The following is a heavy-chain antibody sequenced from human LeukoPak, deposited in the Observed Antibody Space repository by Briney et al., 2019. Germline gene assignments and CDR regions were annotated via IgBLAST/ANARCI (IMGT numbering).Heavy chain of an antibody. CDR3: ARGATISETGYFDF. Sequence: SETLSLTCAVYGGSFSRYYWSWIRQSPGKGLEWIAEIDHRGDTNYNPSVKSRVTISVDTAKNQFSLKVRSLSAADTAVYYCARGATISETGYFDFWGQGTLVTVSS. J-gene: IGHJ4*03. CDR2: IDHRGDT. V-gene: IGHV4-34*01. CDR1: GGSFSRYY. D-gene: IGHD5-24*01.